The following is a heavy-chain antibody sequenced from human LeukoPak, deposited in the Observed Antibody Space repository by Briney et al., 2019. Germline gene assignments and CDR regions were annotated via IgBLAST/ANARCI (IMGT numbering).Heavy chain of an antibody. Sequence: GGSLRLSCAASGFTFNTYGMSWVRHSPGKGLEWVSAISGSATGYMTNYADSVKGRFTISRDNDKNTLYLQMSSLRAEDTAVYYCAKDLYGWPIAADYWGQGTLVAVSS. CDR2: ISGSATGYMT. CDR1: GFTFNTYG. D-gene: IGHD6-13*01. V-gene: IGHV3-23*01. J-gene: IGHJ4*02. CDR3: AKDLYGWPIAADY.